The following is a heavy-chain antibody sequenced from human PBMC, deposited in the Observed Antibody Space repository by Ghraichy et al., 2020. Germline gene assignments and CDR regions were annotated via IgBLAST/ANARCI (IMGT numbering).Heavy chain of an antibody. J-gene: IGHJ4*02. V-gene: IGHV3-15*01. CDR3: ATDLGEG. CDR1: GFAFSHAW. CDR2: IKSITDGEAT. Sequence: ETLSLTCAAGFAFSHAWMTWVRQAPGKGLEWVGLIKSITDGEATEYSAPVKGRFTISRDDSKNMLYLQMNSLKTDDTAVYYCATDLGEGWGQGTLVTVSS.